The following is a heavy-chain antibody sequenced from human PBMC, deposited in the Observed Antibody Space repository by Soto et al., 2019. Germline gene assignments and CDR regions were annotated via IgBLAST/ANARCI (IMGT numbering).Heavy chain of an antibody. V-gene: IGHV3-33*01. D-gene: IGHD1-26*01. J-gene: IGHJ6*02. Sequence: PGGSLRLSCAASGFTFSSYGMHWVRQAPGKGLEWVAVIWYDGSNKYYADSVKGRFTISRDNSKNTLYLQMNSLRAEDTAVYYCARDQGIVGAIVFYYYYGMDVWGQGTTVTVSS. CDR1: GFTFSSYG. CDR3: ARDQGIVGAIVFYYYYGMDV. CDR2: IWYDGSNK.